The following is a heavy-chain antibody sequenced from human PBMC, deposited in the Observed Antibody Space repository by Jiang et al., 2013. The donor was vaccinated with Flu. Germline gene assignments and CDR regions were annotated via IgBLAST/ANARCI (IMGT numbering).Heavy chain of an antibody. D-gene: IGHD3-22*01. CDR2: VYSTGSV. CDR3: GRQRAGGTLRVVPHYFDS. CDR1: GDSVSSDNYY. J-gene: IGHJ4*02. Sequence: SGSGLVKPSETLSLTCVVSGDSVSSDNYYWGWIRQSPGKGLEWIGSVYSTGSVYYNPSLRSRLTTVVDTSNNRFFLNLGSVTAADTAIYFCGRQRAGGTLRVVPHYFDSWGQGMLVTVSS. V-gene: IGHV4-39*01.